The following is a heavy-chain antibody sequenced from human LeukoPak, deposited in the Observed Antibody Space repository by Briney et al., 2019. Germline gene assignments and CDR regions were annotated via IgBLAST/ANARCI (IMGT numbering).Heavy chain of an antibody. CDR1: GGTFSSYA. Sequence: GASVKVSCKASGGTFSSYAISWVRQAPGQGLEWMGRIIPILGIANYAQKFQGRVTITADKSTSTAYMELSSLRSEDTAVYYCARHSSGYPNYFDYWGQGTLVTVSS. CDR3: ARHSSGYPNYFDY. D-gene: IGHD3-22*01. V-gene: IGHV1-69*04. CDR2: IIPILGIA. J-gene: IGHJ4*02.